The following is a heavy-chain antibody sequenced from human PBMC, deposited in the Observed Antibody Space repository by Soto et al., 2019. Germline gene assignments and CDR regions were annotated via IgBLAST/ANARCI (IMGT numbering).Heavy chain of an antibody. V-gene: IGHV4-61*01. CDR1: GCSVSRGCYY. CDR2: IYYSGSS. Sequence: SETLSPTCTVSGCSVSRGCYYWGWVRQPPGKGLEWIGYIYYSGSSNCNPSLKSRVTISVDTSKNQFSLKLSSVTAADTAVYYCAREMAPYYYYGMDVWGQGTTVTVSS. CDR3: AREMAPYYYYGMDV. J-gene: IGHJ6*02.